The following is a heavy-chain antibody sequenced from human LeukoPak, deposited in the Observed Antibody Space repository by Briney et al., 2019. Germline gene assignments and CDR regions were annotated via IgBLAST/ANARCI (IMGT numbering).Heavy chain of an antibody. V-gene: IGHV3-49*04. Sequence: GRSLTLSCTASGFTFGYYAMSWVRQAPGKGLEWVGFIRSKAYGGTTEYAASVKGRFTISRDDSKSIAYRQMNSQKTEDTAVYYCTGSQSWIQLSDFEYWGQGTLVTVSS. D-gene: IGHD5-18*01. CDR2: IRSKAYGGTT. CDR3: TGSQSWIQLSDFEY. CDR1: GFTFGYYA. J-gene: IGHJ4*02.